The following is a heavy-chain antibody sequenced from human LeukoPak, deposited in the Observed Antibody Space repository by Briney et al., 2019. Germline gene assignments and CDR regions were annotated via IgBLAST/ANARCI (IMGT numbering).Heavy chain of an antibody. CDR1: VYTFTSYV. V-gene: IGHV1-18*01. D-gene: IGHD3-22*01. J-gene: IGHJ6*03. CDR3: ASLEGGYPNSYYYMDV. CDR2: RNTYYGNT. Sequence: ASVKVSCKASVYTFTSYVIIWVRQAPAQGLDWMGWRNTYYGNTNYAQNLQGRVTMTRDTSISTAYMELSRLSSDDTAVYYCASLEGGYPNSYYYMDVWGKGTTVTVSS.